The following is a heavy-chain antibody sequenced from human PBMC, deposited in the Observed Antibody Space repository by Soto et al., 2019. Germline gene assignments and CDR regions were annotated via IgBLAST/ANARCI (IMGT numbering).Heavy chain of an antibody. Sequence: QVQLVESGGGVVQPGRSLRLSCAASGFTFSSYGMHWVRQAPGKGLEWVAVISYDGSNKYYADSVKGRFTISRDNSKNTLYLQMNSLRAEDTAVYYFAKDLVDYSNYDVEVNWFDPWGQGTLVTVSS. J-gene: IGHJ5*02. CDR1: GFTFSSYG. CDR2: ISYDGSNK. D-gene: IGHD4-4*01. V-gene: IGHV3-30*18. CDR3: AKDLVDYSNYDVEVNWFDP.